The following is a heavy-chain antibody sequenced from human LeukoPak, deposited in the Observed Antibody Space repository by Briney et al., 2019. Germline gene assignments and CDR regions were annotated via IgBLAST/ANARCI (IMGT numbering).Heavy chain of an antibody. Sequence: PGGSLRLSCAASGFTFSSYAMHWVRQAPGKGLEWVAVISYDGSNKYYADSVRGRFTISRDNSKNTVYVQMNSLRAEDTAVYYCARDRNENYERTDSFDYWGQGTLVTVSS. D-gene: IGHD3-16*01. V-gene: IGHV3-30-3*01. CDR2: ISYDGSNK. CDR3: ARDRNENYERTDSFDY. J-gene: IGHJ4*02. CDR1: GFTFSSYA.